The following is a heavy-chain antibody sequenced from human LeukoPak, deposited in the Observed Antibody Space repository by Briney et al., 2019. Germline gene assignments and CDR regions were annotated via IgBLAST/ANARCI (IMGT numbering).Heavy chain of an antibody. CDR2: IGSSGTYI. CDR1: GFTFSSYT. Sequence: GGSLRLSCAASGFTFSSYTMNWVRQAPGKGLEWVSSIGSSGTYIYSADSLKGRFTISRDNVKNSLYLQMNSLRAEDTAVYYCARDEVMVASSPSYWFFALWGRGTLVTVSS. D-gene: IGHD2-15*01. V-gene: IGHV3-21*01. CDR3: ARDEVMVASSPSYWFFAL. J-gene: IGHJ2*01.